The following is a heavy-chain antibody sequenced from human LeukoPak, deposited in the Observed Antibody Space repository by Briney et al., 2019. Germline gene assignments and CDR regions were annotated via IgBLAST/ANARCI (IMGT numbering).Heavy chain of an antibody. J-gene: IGHJ4*02. V-gene: IGHV1-69*05. CDR1: GGTFSSYA. CDR2: IIPIFGTA. CDR3: ASSIIPRPGYYFDY. D-gene: IGHD3-3*01. Sequence: ASVKVSCKASGGTFSSYAISWVRQAPGQGLEWMGGIIPIFGTANYAQKFQGRVTITTDESTSTAYMELSSLRSEDTAVYYCASSIIPRPGYYFDYWGQGTPVTVSS.